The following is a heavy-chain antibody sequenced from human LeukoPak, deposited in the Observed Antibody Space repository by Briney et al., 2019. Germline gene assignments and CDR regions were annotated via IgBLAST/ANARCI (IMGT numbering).Heavy chain of an antibody. CDR2: INPNSGGT. V-gene: IGHV1-2*02. CDR3: ARDNSVGETAWWFDP. Sequence: GASVKVSCKASGYTFTSYGISWVRQAPGQGLEWMGWINPNSGGTNYAQKFQGRVTMTRDTSNSTAYMELSRLRSDDTAVYYCARDNSVGETAWWFDPWGQGTLVTVSS. D-gene: IGHD1-26*01. CDR1: GYTFTSYG. J-gene: IGHJ5*02.